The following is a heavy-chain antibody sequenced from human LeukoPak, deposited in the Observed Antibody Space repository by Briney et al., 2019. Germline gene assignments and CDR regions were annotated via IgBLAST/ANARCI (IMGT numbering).Heavy chain of an antibody. Sequence: ASVKVSCKGSGYTFSGYYMHWVRQAPGKGLEWMGGFDPEDGETIYAQKFQGRVTMTEDTSTDTAYMELSSLRSEDTAVYYCATIDGHYDSSGYWGQGTLVIVSS. J-gene: IGHJ4*02. V-gene: IGHV1-24*01. D-gene: IGHD3-22*01. CDR1: GYTFSGYY. CDR3: ATIDGHYDSSGY. CDR2: FDPEDGET.